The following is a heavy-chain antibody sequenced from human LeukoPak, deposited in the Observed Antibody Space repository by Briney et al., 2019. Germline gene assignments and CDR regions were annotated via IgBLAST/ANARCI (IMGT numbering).Heavy chain of an antibody. Sequence: PGGSLRLSCAASGFTFSSYGMHWVRQAPGKGLEWVAFIRYDGSNKYYADSVKGRFTISRDNSKNTLYLQMNSLRAEDTAVYYCARDRKESSGWYNLDYWGQGTLVTVSS. V-gene: IGHV3-30*02. J-gene: IGHJ4*02. D-gene: IGHD6-19*01. CDR3: ARDRKESSGWYNLDY. CDR1: GFTFSSYG. CDR2: IRYDGSNK.